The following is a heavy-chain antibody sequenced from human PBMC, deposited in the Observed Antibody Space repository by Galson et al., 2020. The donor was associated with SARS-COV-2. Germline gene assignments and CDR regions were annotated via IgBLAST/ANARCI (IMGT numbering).Heavy chain of an antibody. CDR2: TRNKANSYTT. CDR1: GFTFSDHY. J-gene: IGHJ4*02. D-gene: IGHD1-26*01. V-gene: IGHV3-72*01. Sequence: GGSLRLSCAASGFTFSDHYMDWVRQAPGKGLEWVGRTRNKANSYTTEYAASVKGRFTISRDDSKNSLYLQMNSLKTEDTAVYYCARDSGSYGPLDYWGQGTLVTVSS. CDR3: ARDSGSYGPLDY.